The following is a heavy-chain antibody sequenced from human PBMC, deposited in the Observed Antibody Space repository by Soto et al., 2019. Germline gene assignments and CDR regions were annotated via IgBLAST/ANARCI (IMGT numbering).Heavy chain of an antibody. D-gene: IGHD6-6*01. V-gene: IGHV4-31*11. J-gene: IGHJ5*02. CDR2: IYSSGST. CDR3: AREDAARIERWFDA. Sequence: QVQLQESGPRLVKPSQTLSLSCAXSXGSIISASXXXXXXXXXXXXXXEWIGHIYSSGSTYYNPSLKSRVSISVDTSNNQFSLKLTSVTAADTAVYFCAREDAARIERWFDAWGQGILVTVSS. CDR1: XGSIISASXX.